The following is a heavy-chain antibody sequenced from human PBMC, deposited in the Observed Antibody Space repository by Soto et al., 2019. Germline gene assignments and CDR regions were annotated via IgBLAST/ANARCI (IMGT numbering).Heavy chain of an antibody. CDR3: AKDRIYGSGSHYPGFES. CDR1: GFTFSNYA. CDR2: ISGSGSNT. J-gene: IGHJ4*02. V-gene: IGHV3-23*01. Sequence: GGSLRLSCAAPGFTFSNYAMSWVRQAPGKGLEWVSIISGSGSNTYYADSVKGRFTISRDKSKKTLSLQMNSLRAEDTAVYYCAKDRIYGSGSHYPGFESWGQGTLVTVSS. D-gene: IGHD3-10*01.